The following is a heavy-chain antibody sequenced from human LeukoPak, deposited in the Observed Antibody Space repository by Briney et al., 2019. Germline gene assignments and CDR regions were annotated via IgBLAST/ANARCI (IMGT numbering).Heavy chain of an antibody. D-gene: IGHD6-13*01. J-gene: IGHJ4*02. CDR3: AREDSPPSKGKRIAAAGRGPFDY. Sequence: SETLSLTCSVSGGSISSYYCTWIRQTPGKGLEWIGYMSYSGSTNYNPSLKSRVTISVDTSKNQFSLKLSSVTAADTAVYYCAREDSPPSKGKRIAAAGRGPFDYWGQGTLVTVSS. CDR2: MSYSGST. CDR1: GGSISSYY. V-gene: IGHV4-59*12.